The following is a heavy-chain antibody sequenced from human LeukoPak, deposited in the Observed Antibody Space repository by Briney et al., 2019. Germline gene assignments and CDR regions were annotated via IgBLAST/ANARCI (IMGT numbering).Heavy chain of an antibody. CDR3: AREPGIRGNYFDY. J-gene: IGHJ4*02. CDR2: ISSSGSTI. CDR1: GFAFRTYE. Sequence: GGSLRLSCVASGFAFRTYEMTWIRQAPGKGLEWVSYISSSGSTIYYADSVKGRFTISRDNAKNSLYLQMNSLRAEDTAVYYCAREPGIRGNYFDYWGQGTLVTVSS. V-gene: IGHV3-48*03. D-gene: IGHD1-26*01.